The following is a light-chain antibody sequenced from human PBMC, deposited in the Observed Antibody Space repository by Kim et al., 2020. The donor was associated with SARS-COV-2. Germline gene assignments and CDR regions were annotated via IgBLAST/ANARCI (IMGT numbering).Light chain of an antibody. J-gene: IGKJ2*01. CDR3: QQYESSPPSYT. V-gene: IGKV3-20*01. Sequence: PWESATLSCRASQSVSSTYLAWYQQKPGQAPRLLIYGATNRATGIPDRFSGSGSVTDFTLTISRLEPEDFAVYYCQQYESSPPSYTFGQGTKLEI. CDR1: QSVSSTY. CDR2: GAT.